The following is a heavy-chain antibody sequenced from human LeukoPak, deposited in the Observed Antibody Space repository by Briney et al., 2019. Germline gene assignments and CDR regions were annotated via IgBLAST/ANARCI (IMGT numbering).Heavy chain of an antibody. Sequence: GGSLRLSCAASGFTFSSYSMNWVRQAPGKGLEWVSSISSSSSYIYYADSVKGRFTISRDNAKNSLYLQMNSLRAEDTAVYYCAGEPNLDSSGFDYWGQGTLVTVSS. CDR3: AGEPNLDSSGFDY. D-gene: IGHD3-22*01. V-gene: IGHV3-21*01. CDR1: GFTFSSYS. J-gene: IGHJ4*02. CDR2: ISSSSSYI.